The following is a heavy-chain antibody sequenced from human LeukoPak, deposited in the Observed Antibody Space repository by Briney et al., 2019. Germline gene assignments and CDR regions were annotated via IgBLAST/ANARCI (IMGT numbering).Heavy chain of an antibody. CDR2: IFYSGRT. CDR1: GGSISSYY. D-gene: IGHD6-13*01. J-gene: IGHJ4*02. V-gene: IGHV4-59*12. CDR3: ARGIAAAAPVDY. Sequence: SETLSLTCSVSGGSISSYYWSWIRQPPGKGLEWIGYIFYSGRTNYNPSLKSRVTISVDTSKNQFSLTLSSVTAADTAVYYCARGIAAAAPVDYWGQGTLVTVSS.